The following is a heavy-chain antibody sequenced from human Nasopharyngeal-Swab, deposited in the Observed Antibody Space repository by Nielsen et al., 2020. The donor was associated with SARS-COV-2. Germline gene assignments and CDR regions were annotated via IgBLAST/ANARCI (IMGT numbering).Heavy chain of an antibody. J-gene: IGHJ6*02. CDR2: ISWNSGSI. V-gene: IGHV3-9*01. Sequence: SLKISCAASGFTFDDYAMHWVRQAPGKGLEWVSGISWNSGSIGYADSVKGRFTISRDNAKNSLYLQMNSLRAEDTALYYCARGGPGYYDFWSGPQGYYYGMDVWGQGTTVTVSS. CDR1: GFTFDDYA. CDR3: ARGGPGYYDFWSGPQGYYYGMDV. D-gene: IGHD3-3*01.